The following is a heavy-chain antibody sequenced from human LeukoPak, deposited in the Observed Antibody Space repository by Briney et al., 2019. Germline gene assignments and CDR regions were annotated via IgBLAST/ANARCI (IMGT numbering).Heavy chain of an antibody. J-gene: IGHJ6*02. V-gene: IGHV3-53*01. D-gene: IGHD5-24*01. CDR3: ARVGATSFYYYFGMDV. CDR1: GFTVSSNY. Sequence: GGSLRLSCAASGFTVSSNYMSWVRQAPGKGLEWVSVIYSGGSTYYADSVKGRFTISRDSSKNTLYLQMNTLRVDDTAVYYCARVGATSFYYYFGMDVWGQGTTVTVSS. CDR2: IYSGGST.